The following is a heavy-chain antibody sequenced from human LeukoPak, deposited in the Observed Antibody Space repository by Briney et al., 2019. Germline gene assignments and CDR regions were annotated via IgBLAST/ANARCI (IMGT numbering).Heavy chain of an antibody. D-gene: IGHD3-16*01. V-gene: IGHV3-23*01. CDR3: AKENAYYFATLKYYFDF. CDR1: GFTFSSNA. J-gene: IGHJ4*02. Sequence: GGSLRLSCAASGFTFSSNAMSWVRQPPGKGLEWVSSISGRGDSTYYADSVKGRFTISRDNSKNTLSLQMNSLRAEDTAVYFCAKENAYYFATLKYYFDFWGRGTLVTVSS. CDR2: ISGRGDST.